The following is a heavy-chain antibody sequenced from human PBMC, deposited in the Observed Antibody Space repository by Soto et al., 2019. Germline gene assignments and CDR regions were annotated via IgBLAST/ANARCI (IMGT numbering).Heavy chain of an antibody. CDR2: INPSGGST. J-gene: IGHJ5*02. V-gene: IGHV1-46*01. D-gene: IGHD2-15*01. Sequence: QVQLVQSGAEVKKPGASVKVSCKASGYTFTSYYMHWVRQAPGQGLEWMGIINPSGGSTSYAQKFQGRVTMTRDTSTSTVYMELSSLRSEDTAVYYCARALHSPDDIVVVVAATPPGGGESWFDPWGQGTLVTVSS. CDR1: GYTFTSYY. CDR3: ARALHSPDDIVVVVAATPPGGGESWFDP.